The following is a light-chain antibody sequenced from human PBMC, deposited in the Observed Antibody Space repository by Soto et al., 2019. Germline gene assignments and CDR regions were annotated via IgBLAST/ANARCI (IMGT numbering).Light chain of an antibody. V-gene: IGKV3-15*01. Sequence: EVVFTQSRGTLSLSLRERVTITCRASQSVSSNLAWYRQKPGQAPRLLIYGASTRATGIPARFSGSGSGTDFTLTISSLQSEDFAVYYCQQYNNWPRPFGQGTRLEI. J-gene: IGKJ5*01. CDR1: QSVSSN. CDR3: QQYNNWPRP. CDR2: GAS.